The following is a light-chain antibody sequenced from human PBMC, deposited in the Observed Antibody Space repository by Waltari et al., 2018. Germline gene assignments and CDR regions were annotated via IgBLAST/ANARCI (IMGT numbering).Light chain of an antibody. CDR3: QQYNNWPPSWT. Sequence: EIAMTQSLATLSVSPGERATLSGRASQSVSSNLAWYQQKPGQAPRLLIYGASTRATGIPARFSGSGSGTEFTLTISSLQSEDFAVYYCQQYNNWPPSWTFGQGTKVEIK. V-gene: IGKV3-15*01. CDR1: QSVSSN. J-gene: IGKJ1*01. CDR2: GAS.